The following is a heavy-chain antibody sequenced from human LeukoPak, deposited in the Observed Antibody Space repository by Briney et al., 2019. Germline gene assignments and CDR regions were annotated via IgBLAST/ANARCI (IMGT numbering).Heavy chain of an antibody. J-gene: IGHJ6*02. CDR1: GGSISSSSYY. Sequence: SETLSPTCTVSGGSISSSSYYWGWIRQPPGKGLEWIGSIYCSGSTYYNPSLKSRVTISVDTSKNQFSLKLSSVTAADTAVYYCARAFYSSSWYIPTGDYYYGMDVWGQGTTVTVSS. D-gene: IGHD6-13*01. CDR3: ARAFYSSSWYIPTGDYYYGMDV. V-gene: IGHV4-39*07. CDR2: IYCSGST.